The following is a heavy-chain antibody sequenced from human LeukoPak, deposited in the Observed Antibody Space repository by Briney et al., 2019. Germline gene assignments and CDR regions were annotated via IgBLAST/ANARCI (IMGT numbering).Heavy chain of an antibody. D-gene: IGHD7-27*01. J-gene: IGHJ6*02. CDR3: ARESLSGAAPYYYYGMDV. CDR2: ISYDGSNK. CDR1: GFTFSSYA. V-gene: IGHV3-30-3*01. Sequence: GGSLRLSCAASGFTFSSYAMHWVRQAPGKGLEWVAVISYDGSNKYYADSVKGRFTISRDNSKNTLYLRMNSLRAEDTAVYYCARESLSGAAPYYYYGMDVWGQGTTVTVSS.